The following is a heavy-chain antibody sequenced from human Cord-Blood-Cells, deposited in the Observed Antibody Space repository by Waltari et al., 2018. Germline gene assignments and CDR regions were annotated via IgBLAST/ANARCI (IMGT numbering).Heavy chain of an antibody. CDR2: IRGSGGST. D-gene: IGHD3-10*01. J-gene: IGHJ3*02. CDR3: AKARFGELSDAFDI. CDR1: GFTFSSYA. Sequence: EVQLLESGGGLVQPGGSLRLSCAASGFTFSSYAMSWVRQAPGKGLEWVSGIRGSGGSTYYSGSLKGRFTISRDNSKNTLYLQMNSLRAEDTAVYYCAKARFGELSDAFDIWGQGTMVTVSS. V-gene: IGHV3-23*01.